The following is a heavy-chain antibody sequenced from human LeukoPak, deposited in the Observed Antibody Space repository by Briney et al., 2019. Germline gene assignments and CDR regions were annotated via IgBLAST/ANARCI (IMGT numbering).Heavy chain of an antibody. CDR2: IIPIFGIT. J-gene: IGHJ4*02. CDR3: AEGPHDHGDFVFF. Sequence: SVKVSCKASGDTFDRFAITWVRLAPGQGLDWMGRIIPIFGITHYAPHFQGRLTITADTSTKTAYMELSSLKSDDTAVYYCAEGPHDHGDFVFFWGQRTLVTVTS. D-gene: IGHD4-17*01. CDR1: GDTFDRFA. V-gene: IGHV1-69*04.